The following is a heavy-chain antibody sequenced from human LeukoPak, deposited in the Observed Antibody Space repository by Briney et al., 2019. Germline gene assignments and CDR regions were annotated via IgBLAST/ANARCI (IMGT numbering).Heavy chain of an antibody. CDR3: ARDGSTRQWLLGDYYYYMDV. Sequence: GASEKLSCKASGYTVTSYGITCVRRATGQGLGRTGWFSAYSGGTNYAQKFQGRVTMTRDTSISTAYMELSRLRSDDTAVYYCARDGSTRQWLLGDYYYYMDVWGKGTTVTVSS. J-gene: IGHJ6*03. CDR2: FSAYSGGT. V-gene: IGHV1-2*02. CDR1: GYTVTSYG. D-gene: IGHD6-19*01.